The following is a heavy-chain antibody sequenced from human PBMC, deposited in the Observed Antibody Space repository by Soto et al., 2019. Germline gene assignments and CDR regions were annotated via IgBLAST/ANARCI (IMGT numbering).Heavy chain of an antibody. V-gene: IGHV3-11*05. CDR2: ISSSDSYT. D-gene: IGHD2-2*01. Sequence: QVQLVESGGGLVKPGGSLRLSCAASGFTFSDYYMSWIRQAPGKGLEWVSYISSSDSYTNYADSVRGRFTISRDNAKNSMYLQMNSLRAEDTAVYYCARSPAAMLEFDYWGQGTLVTVSS. CDR1: GFTFSDYY. CDR3: ARSPAAMLEFDY. J-gene: IGHJ4*02.